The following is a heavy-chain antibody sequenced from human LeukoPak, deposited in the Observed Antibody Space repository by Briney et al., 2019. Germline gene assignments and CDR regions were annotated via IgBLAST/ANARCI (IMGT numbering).Heavy chain of an antibody. CDR3: SRHIVGARTYFDY. D-gene: IGHD1-26*01. CDR2: ITSKSYSATT. J-gene: IGHJ4*02. Sequence: GGSLRLSRTASGFTFRDYAMSWVRQAPAKGLESVGFITSKSYSATTDYAASLKCRFTISRHDSKRIAYLQMNSLKTEDTAVYYCSRHIVGARTYFDYWGQGTLVTVSS. CDR1: GFTFRDYA. V-gene: IGHV3-49*04.